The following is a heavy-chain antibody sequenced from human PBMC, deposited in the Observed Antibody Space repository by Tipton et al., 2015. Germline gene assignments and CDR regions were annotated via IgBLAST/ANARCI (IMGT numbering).Heavy chain of an antibody. CDR2: TYYWYKWYN. Sequence: GLVKPSQTLSLTCAISGDSVSSNSATWNWIRQSPSRGLEWLGRTYYWYKWYNDYPVSFNSRITINPDTSKNQFSLHLNSVTPEDTDVYYCARDLWVSGRYYWFFDLWGRGTLVTVST. D-gene: IGHD1-26*01. J-gene: IGHJ2*01. CDR3: ARDLWVSGRYYWFFDL. V-gene: IGHV6-1*01. CDR1: GDSVSSNSAT.